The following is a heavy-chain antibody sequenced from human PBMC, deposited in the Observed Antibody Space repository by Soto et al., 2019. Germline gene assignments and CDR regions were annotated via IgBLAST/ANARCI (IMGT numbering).Heavy chain of an antibody. CDR1: GGSISSSSYY. CDR3: ARRESYDILTGYYHFDY. V-gene: IGHV4-39*01. J-gene: IGHJ4*02. CDR2: IYYSGST. Sequence: SETLSLTCSVSGGSISSSSYYWGWIRQPPGKGLEWIGNIYYSGSTYYNPSLKSRVTISVDTSKNQFSLRLSSVTAADTAVYYCARRESYDILTGYYHFDYWGQGTLVTVSS. D-gene: IGHD3-9*01.